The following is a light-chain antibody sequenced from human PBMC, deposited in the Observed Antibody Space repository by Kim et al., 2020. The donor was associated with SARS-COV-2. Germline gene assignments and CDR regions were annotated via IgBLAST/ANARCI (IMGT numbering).Light chain of an antibody. CDR1: QSVGNN. CDR2: GAS. CDR3: HQYNDWPPGDT. J-gene: IGKJ2*01. Sequence: SPGERATVYCRASQSVGNNVAWYQHKPGQAPRVLIYGASTRATGIPARFSGSGSGTEFTLSISSLQSEDFAVYFCHQYNDWPPGDTFGQGTKLEI. V-gene: IGKV3-15*01.